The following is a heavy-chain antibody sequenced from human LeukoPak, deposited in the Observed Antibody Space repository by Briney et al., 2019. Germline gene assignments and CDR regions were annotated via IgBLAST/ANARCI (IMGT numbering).Heavy chain of an antibody. CDR1: GGSFSGYY. D-gene: IGHD6-19*01. V-gene: IGHV4-34*01. J-gene: IGHJ4*02. CDR2: INHSGST. CDR3: ARELGGWYNY. Sequence: SETLSLTCAVYGGSFSGYYWSWIRQPPGKGLEWIGEINHSGSTNYNPSLKSRVTISVDTSKNQLSLKLSSVTAADTAVYYCARELGGWYNYWGQGTLVTVSS.